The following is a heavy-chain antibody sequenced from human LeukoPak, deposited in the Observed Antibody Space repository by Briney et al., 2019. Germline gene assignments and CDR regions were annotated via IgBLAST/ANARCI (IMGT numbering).Heavy chain of an antibody. CDR3: ARVGSCRYSASFGYYFDY. J-gene: IGHJ4*02. CDR2: IYYSGST. D-gene: IGHD6-13*01. CDR1: GDSISNYY. V-gene: IGHV4-59*01. Sequence: PSETLSLTCTVSGDSISNYYWNWIRQPPGKGLEWIGYIYYSGSTNYNPSLKGRVTISVDTSKNQFSLNLSSVTAADTAVYYCARVGSCRYSASFGYYFDYWGQGTLVTVSS.